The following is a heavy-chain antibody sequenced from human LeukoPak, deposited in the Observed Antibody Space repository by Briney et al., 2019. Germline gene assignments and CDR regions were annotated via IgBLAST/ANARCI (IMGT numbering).Heavy chain of an antibody. CDR1: GGSFSGYY. D-gene: IGHD5-18*01. CDR2: INHSGST. Sequence: SETLSLTCAVYGGSFSGYYWSWIRQPPGKGLEWIGEINHSGSTNYNPSLKSRVTISVDTSKNQFSLKLSSVTAADTAVYYCARHGSRGYSYTTGYFDYWGQGTLVTVSS. V-gene: IGHV4-34*01. CDR3: ARHGSRGYSYTTGYFDY. J-gene: IGHJ4*02.